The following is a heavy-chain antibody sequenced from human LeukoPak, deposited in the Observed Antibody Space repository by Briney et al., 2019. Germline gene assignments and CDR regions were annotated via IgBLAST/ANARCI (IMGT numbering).Heavy chain of an antibody. D-gene: IGHD3-10*01. CDR3: ASPYYYGSGRLDAFDI. CDR1: GGSFSDYY. CDR2: ISSSGSTI. V-gene: IGHV3-11*04. J-gene: IGHJ3*02. Sequence: LSLTCAVYGGSFSDYYMSWIRQAPGKGLEWVSYISSSGSTIYYADSVRGRFTISRDNAKNSLYLQMNSLRAEDTAVYYCASPYYYGSGRLDAFDIWGQGTMVTVSS.